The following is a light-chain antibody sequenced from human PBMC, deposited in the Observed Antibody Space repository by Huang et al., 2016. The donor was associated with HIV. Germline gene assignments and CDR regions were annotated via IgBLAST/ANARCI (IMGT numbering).Light chain of an antibody. Sequence: EIVMTQSPATLSVSPGERATLSCRASQSVSSNLAWYQQKPGQAPRLLIYRASTRATGIPARCSGSGSGTEFTLTINSLQSEDFAVYYCQQYNNWPPTFGQGTKVEVK. CDR2: RAS. CDR1: QSVSSN. CDR3: QQYNNWPPT. J-gene: IGKJ1*01. V-gene: IGKV3-15*01.